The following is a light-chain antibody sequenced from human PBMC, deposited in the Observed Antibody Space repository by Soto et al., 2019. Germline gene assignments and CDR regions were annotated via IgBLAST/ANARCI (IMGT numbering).Light chain of an antibody. CDR1: SSDIGGYNY. CDR3: TSYTSSSTYV. CDR2: GVT. J-gene: IGLJ1*01. Sequence: QSVPTQPASVSESPGQSITISCAGTSSDIGGYNYVSWYQQHPDKAPKLMIYGVTNRPSGVSDRFSGSKSGNTASLTISGLQAEDEADYYCTSYTSSSTYVFGTGTKVTVL. V-gene: IGLV2-14*01.